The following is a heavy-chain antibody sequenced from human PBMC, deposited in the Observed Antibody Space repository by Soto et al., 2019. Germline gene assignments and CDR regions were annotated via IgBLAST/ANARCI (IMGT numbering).Heavy chain of an antibody. CDR1: GFTFSRYA. CDR2: ISSNGGKT. D-gene: IGHD6-25*01. CDR3: VKSATIAAAATDYFDY. J-gene: IGHJ4*02. V-gene: IGHV3-64D*06. Sequence: GGSLRLSCSVSGFTFSRYAMHWVRQAPGKGLEYVSGISSNGGKTYYADPVKGRFTISRDNSKNTLYLQMGSLRGEDTALYHCVKSATIAAAATDYFDYWGQGTLVTVSS.